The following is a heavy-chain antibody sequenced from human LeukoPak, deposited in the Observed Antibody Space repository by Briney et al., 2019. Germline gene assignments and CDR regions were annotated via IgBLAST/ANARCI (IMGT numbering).Heavy chain of an antibody. Sequence: GGSLRLSCAASGFTFSSYGMSWVRQAPGKGLEWVSAISGSGGSTYYADSVKGRFTISRDNSKNTLYLQMNSLRAEDTAVYYCAKGDLGSMVRGVSDYWGQGTLVTVSS. J-gene: IGHJ4*02. D-gene: IGHD3-10*01. CDR3: AKGDLGSMVRGVSDY. CDR1: GFTFSSYG. CDR2: ISGSGGST. V-gene: IGHV3-23*01.